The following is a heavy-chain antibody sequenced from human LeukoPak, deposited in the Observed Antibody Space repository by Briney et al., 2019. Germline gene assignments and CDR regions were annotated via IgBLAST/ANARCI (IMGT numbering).Heavy chain of an antibody. D-gene: IGHD6-19*01. V-gene: IGHV3-21*01. J-gene: IGHJ4*02. CDR1: GFPFGDYN. CDR2: ISSSSSYI. CDR3: AKDKSIAVAGTSDYFDY. Sequence: PGGSLRLSCAASGFPFGDYNMNWVRQAPGKGLEWVSSISSSSSYIYYADSVKGRFTISRDNSKNTLFMQMNSLRAEDTAVYYCAKDKSIAVAGTSDYFDYWGQGTLVTVSS.